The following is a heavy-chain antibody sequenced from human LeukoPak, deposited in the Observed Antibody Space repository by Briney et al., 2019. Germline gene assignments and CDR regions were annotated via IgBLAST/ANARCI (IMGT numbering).Heavy chain of an antibody. CDR3: ASYYYDSSGYSGIDY. CDR1: GGSVSSGSYY. V-gene: IGHV4-61*01. CDR2: IYYSGST. D-gene: IGHD3-22*01. Sequence: SETLSLTCTVSGGSVSSGSYYWSWIRQPPGKGLEWIGYIYYSGSTNYNPSLRSRVTISVDTSKNQFSLKLSSVTAADTAVYYCASYYYDSSGYSGIDYWGQGTLVTVSS. J-gene: IGHJ4*02.